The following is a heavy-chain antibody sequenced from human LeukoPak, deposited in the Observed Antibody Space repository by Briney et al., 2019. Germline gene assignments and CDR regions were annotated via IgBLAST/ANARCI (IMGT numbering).Heavy chain of an antibody. D-gene: IGHD3-22*01. Sequence: SETLSLTCAVYGGSFSGYYWSWIRQPPGEGLEWGGEINHSGSTNYNPSLKSRVTISVDTSKNQFSLKLSSVTAADTAVYYCARGRGDSSRYYYYYMDVWGKGTTVTVSS. J-gene: IGHJ6*03. V-gene: IGHV4-34*01. CDR3: ARGRGDSSRYYYYYMDV. CDR1: GGSFSGYY. CDR2: INHSGST.